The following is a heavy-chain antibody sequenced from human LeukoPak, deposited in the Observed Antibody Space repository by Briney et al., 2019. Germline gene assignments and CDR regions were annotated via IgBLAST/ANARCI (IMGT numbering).Heavy chain of an antibody. Sequence: SETLSLTCAVYGGSFSGYYWSWIRQPPGKGLEWFGEINHSGSTNYNPSLKSRVTISVDTSKNQFSLKLSSVTAADTAVYYCARRLVMTLIHNWFDPWGQGTLVTVSS. D-gene: IGHD3-9*01. CDR2: INHSGST. V-gene: IGHV4-34*01. J-gene: IGHJ5*02. CDR1: GGSFSGYY. CDR3: ARRLVMTLIHNWFDP.